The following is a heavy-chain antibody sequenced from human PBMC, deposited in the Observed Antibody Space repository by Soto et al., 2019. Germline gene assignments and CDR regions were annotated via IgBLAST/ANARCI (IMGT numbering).Heavy chain of an antibody. J-gene: IGHJ4*02. CDR3: ARLDGLYSSRWQFAY. CDR2: IYYSGST. CDR1: GGSISSYY. Sequence: PSETLSLTCTVSGGSISSYYWSWIRQPPGKGLEWIGYIYYSGSTNYNPSLKSQVTISVDTSKNQFSLKLSSVTAADTAVYYCARLDGLYSSRWQFAYWGQGTLVTVSS. D-gene: IGHD6-13*01. V-gene: IGHV4-59*01.